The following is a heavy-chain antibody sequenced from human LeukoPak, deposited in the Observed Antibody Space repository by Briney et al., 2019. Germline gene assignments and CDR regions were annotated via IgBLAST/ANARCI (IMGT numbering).Heavy chain of an antibody. Sequence: ASVTVSFKASGYTFTDYYMHWVRQAPGQGVEWMGWINPNSGGTNYAQKFQGRVTMTSHTSISTAYIELNRLRSRHSAVYYCARDTSSSSVLFDPWGQGTLVTVSS. J-gene: IGHJ5*02. CDR2: INPNSGGT. CDR3: ARDTSSSSVLFDP. D-gene: IGHD6-6*01. CDR1: GYTFTDYY. V-gene: IGHV1-2*02.